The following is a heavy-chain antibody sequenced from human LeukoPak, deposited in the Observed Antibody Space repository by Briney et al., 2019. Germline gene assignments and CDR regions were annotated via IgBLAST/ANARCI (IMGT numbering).Heavy chain of an antibody. J-gene: IGHJ4*02. CDR1: GGSISSSSNY. CDR3: ARDHFGSLDS. Sequence: SETLSLTCTVSGGSISSSSNYWGWIRQPPGKGLEWIGSIYYSGSTHYNPSLKSRVTISVDTSKNQFSLKLSSVTAADTAVYYCARDHFGSLDSWGQGILVTVSS. D-gene: IGHD3-10*01. CDR2: IYYSGST. V-gene: IGHV4-39*02.